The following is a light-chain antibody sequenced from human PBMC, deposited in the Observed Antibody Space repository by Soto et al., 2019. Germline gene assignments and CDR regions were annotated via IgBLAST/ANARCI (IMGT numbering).Light chain of an antibody. CDR1: QSISSY. V-gene: IGKV1-39*01. J-gene: IGKJ5*01. CDR2: AAS. Sequence: DIQMTQSPSSLSAPVGDRVTITCRASQSISSYLNWYQQKPGKAPKLLIYAASSLQSGVPSRFSGSGSGTDFTLTINSLQAEDCAVYYCQQYYNWPRTFGQGTRLEIK. CDR3: QQYYNWPRT.